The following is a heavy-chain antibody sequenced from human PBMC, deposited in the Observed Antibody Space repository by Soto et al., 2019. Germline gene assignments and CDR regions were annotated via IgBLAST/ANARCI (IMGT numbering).Heavy chain of an antibody. CDR3: VASLAASGLNWLDP. CDR1: HGSLGGKY. V-gene: IGHV4-4*07. CDR2: IFANGHT. D-gene: IGHD6-13*01. Sequence: SENLSLTCIVPHGSLGGKYWNWVRQPPGKGLEWIGLIFANGHTDYNPSLKSRVTMSVDASKNQFSLRLTSMTAADTAVYYCVASLAASGLNWLDPWGRGTLVT. J-gene: IGHJ5*02.